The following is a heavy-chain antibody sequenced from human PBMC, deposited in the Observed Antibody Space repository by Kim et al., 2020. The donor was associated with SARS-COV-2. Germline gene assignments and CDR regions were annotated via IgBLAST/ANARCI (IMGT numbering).Heavy chain of an antibody. V-gene: IGHV4-34*01. J-gene: IGHJ4*02. Sequence: KYNPSLKSRVTISVDTSKNQFSLKLSSVTAADTAVYYCARALRGAYFDYWGQGTLVTVSS. CDR3: ARALRGAYFDY. D-gene: IGHD5-12*01.